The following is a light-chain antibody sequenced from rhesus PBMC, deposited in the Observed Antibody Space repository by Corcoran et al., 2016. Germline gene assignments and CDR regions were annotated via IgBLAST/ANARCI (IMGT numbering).Light chain of an antibody. CDR3: QQYNSAPRT. V-gene: IGKV1-21*01. CDR2: KAS. J-gene: IGKJ1*01. Sequence: DIQMTQSPSSLSASVGDRVTITCRASQGISSWLAWYQQKPGKAPKLLIYKASSLQSGGPSRFSGSGSGTDFPLTIRSLQPEDFATYYCQQYNSAPRTFGQGTKVEIK. CDR1: QGISSW.